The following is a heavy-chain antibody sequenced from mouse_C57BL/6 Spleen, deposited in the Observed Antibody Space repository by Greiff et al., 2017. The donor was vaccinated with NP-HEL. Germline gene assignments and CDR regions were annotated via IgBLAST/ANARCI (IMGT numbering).Heavy chain of an antibody. CDR3: ARKGVTTPLDY. J-gene: IGHJ2*01. CDR1: GYTFTSYW. D-gene: IGHD2-3*01. V-gene: IGHV1-69*01. Sequence: QVQLQQPGAELVMPGASVKLSCKASGYTFTSYWMHWVKQRPGQGLEWIGEIDPSDSYTNYNQKFKGKSTLTVDKSSSTAYMQLSSLTSEDSAVYYCARKGVTTPLDYWGQGTTLTVSS. CDR2: IDPSDSYT.